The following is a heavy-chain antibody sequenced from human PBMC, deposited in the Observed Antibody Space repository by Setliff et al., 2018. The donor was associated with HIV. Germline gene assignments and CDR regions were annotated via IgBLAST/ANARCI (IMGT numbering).Heavy chain of an antibody. CDR1: GGSFSGFY. Sequence: SETLSLTCAVYGGSFSGFYWSWIRQHPGEGLEWIGYISYSGSTYYNPSLKTRVTISVDTSKNQFSLKLNSVTAADTAVYYCARGITYSAYESVGYYFDYWGHGTLVTVS. CDR3: ARGITYSAYESVGYYFDY. CDR2: ISYSGST. D-gene: IGHD5-12*01. V-gene: IGHV4-31*11. J-gene: IGHJ4*01.